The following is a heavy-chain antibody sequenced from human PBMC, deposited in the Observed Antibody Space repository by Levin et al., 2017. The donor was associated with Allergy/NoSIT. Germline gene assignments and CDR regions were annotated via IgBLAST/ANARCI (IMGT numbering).Heavy chain of an antibody. V-gene: IGHV2-5*02. Sequence: SGPTLVKPTQTLTLTCTFSGFSLSTSGEGVAWLRQPPGKALEWLALIYWDDDKRYSPHLQSRLTITKDTSKNQVFLSLTNADPVDTATYFCAPWRSGLLVFGIKDSFDYWGQGTLVTVSS. D-gene: IGHD3-10*02. CDR2: IYWDDDK. CDR1: GFSLSTSGEG. J-gene: IGHJ4*02. CDR3: APWRSGLLVFGIKDSFDY.